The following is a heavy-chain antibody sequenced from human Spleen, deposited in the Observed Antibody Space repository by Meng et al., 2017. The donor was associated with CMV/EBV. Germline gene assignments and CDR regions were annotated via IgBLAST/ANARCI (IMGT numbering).Heavy chain of an antibody. V-gene: IGHV3-30*02. CDR3: AKERLGWFDP. D-gene: IGHD3-16*01. Sequence: QVQLVESGXXXXXPXGSXRLSCAASGFTFSSYGMHWVRQAPGKGLEWVAFIRYDGSNKYYADSVKGRFTIFRDNSKNTLYLQMNSLRAEDTAVYYCAKERLGWFDPWGQGTLVTVSS. J-gene: IGHJ5*02. CDR2: IRYDGSNK. CDR1: GFTFSSYG.